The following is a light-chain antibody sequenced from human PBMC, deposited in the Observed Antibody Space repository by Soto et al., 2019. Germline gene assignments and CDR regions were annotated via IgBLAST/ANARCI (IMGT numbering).Light chain of an antibody. CDR1: QSVSTY. J-gene: IGKJ3*01. CDR3: QQGGA. V-gene: IGKV3-11*01. Sequence: EIVLTQSPATLSLSPGERATLSCRVSQSVSTYLAWYQQKPGQAPRLLIYDAFNRATGIPARFSGSGSGTDFTLTISSLEPEDFAVYYCQQGGAFGPGTKVDIK. CDR2: DAF.